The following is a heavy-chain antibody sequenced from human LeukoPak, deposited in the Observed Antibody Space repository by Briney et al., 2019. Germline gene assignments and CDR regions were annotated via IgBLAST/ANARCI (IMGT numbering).Heavy chain of an antibody. CDR2: FYHGGST. CDR1: GYSISTGYY. CDR3: ARERGHILTGYYDY. D-gene: IGHD3-9*01. Sequence: SETLSLTCTVSGYSISTGYYWDWIRQPPGKGLEWIGTFYHGGSTYYNPSLKSRVTISVDTSKNQFSLKLSSVTAADTAVYYCARERGHILTGYYDYWGQGTLVTVSS. J-gene: IGHJ4*02. V-gene: IGHV4-38-2*02.